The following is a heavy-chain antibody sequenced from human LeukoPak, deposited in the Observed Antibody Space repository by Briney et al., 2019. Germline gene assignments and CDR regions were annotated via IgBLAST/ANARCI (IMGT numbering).Heavy chain of an antibody. J-gene: IGHJ4*02. CDR2: IIPIFGTA. V-gene: IGHV1-69*05. CDR3: ARVDTAMVTPPGDY. Sequence: SVKVSCKASGGTFSSYAISWVRQAPGQGLEWMGEIIPIFGTANYAQKFQGRVTITRDTSASTAYMELSSLRSEDTAVYYCARVDTAMVTPPGDYWGQGTLVTVSS. CDR1: GGTFSSYA. D-gene: IGHD5-18*01.